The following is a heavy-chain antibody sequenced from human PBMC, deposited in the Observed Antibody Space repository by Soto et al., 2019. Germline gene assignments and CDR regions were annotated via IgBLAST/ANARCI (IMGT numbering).Heavy chain of an antibody. D-gene: IGHD6-6*01. J-gene: IGHJ4*02. CDR3: TKSSGGSSSVGMDY. Sequence: QVQLLESGGGVVQPGRSLRLSCAGSGFIFKNYALNWVRQAPGKGLEWVASITRDGYNKYYADSVKGRFTISRDNSRDTLSRQMTALTIEDSSVYYCTKSSGGSSSVGMDYWGQGTRVTVSS. CDR1: GFIFKNYA. CDR2: ITRDGYNK. V-gene: IGHV3-30*04.